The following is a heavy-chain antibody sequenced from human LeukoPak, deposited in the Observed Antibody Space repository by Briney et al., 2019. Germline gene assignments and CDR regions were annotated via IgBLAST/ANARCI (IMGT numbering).Heavy chain of an antibody. CDR1: GYTFTSYY. CDR3: ARGAPIRVAGAATFDS. J-gene: IGHJ5*01. CDR2: INPSGGST. D-gene: IGHD6-19*01. Sequence: GASVEVSCKASGYTFTSYYMHWVRQAPGQGLEWMGIINPSGGSTSYAQKFQGRVTITRDTSASTAYMELSSLRSEDTAVYYCARGAPIRVAGAATFDSWGQGTLVTVSS. V-gene: IGHV1-46*01.